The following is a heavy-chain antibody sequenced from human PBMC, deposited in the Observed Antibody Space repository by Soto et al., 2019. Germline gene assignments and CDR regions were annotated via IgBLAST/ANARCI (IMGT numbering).Heavy chain of an antibody. V-gene: IGHV3-9*01. D-gene: IGHD3-3*01. CDR1: GFTLDSYA. CDR2: LNWNSGDI. J-gene: IGHJ4*02. CDR3: VKDMSGYPPYYFDY. Sequence: PGGSLRLSCAASGFTLDSYAMHWVRQAPGKGLEWVSGLNWNSGDIAYADSVKGRFTISRDNAENSLSLQMNSLRPEDTAFYYCVKDMSGYPPYYFDYWGQGILVTVSS.